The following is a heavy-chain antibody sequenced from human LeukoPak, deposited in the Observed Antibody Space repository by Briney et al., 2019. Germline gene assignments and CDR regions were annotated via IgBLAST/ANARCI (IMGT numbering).Heavy chain of an antibody. J-gene: IGHJ4*02. CDR3: ARRTAMVKYNYFDY. D-gene: IGHD5-18*01. V-gene: IGHV4-38-2*02. Sequence: PSETLSLTCTVSGYSISSGYYWGWLRPPPGKGLEWIGIIYHSGSAYYNPSLKSRVTISVDTSKNQFSLKLSSVTAADTAVYYCARRTAMVKYNYFDYWGQGTLVTVSS. CDR2: IYHSGSA. CDR1: GYSISSGYY.